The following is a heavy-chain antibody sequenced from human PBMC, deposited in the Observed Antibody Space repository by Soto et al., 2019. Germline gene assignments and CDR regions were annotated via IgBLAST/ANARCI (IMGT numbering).Heavy chain of an antibody. CDR2: TYYRSKWYN. CDR3: ARDDCSGGSCLYGMDV. V-gene: IGHV6-1*01. J-gene: IGHJ6*02. Sequence: PSQTLSLTCAISGESVSSNSAASNWIRQSPSRGLEWLGRTYYRSKWYNDYAVSVKSRITINPDTSKNQFSLQLNSVTPEDTAVYYCARDDCSGGSCLYGMDVWGQGTTVTVSS. CDR1: GESVSSNSAA. D-gene: IGHD2-15*01.